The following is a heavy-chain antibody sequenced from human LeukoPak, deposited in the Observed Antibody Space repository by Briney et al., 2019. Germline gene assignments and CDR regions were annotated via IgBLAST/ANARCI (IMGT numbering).Heavy chain of an antibody. CDR2: IKSATHGGTT. V-gene: IGHV3-15*01. CDR1: GFNFNNAW. D-gene: IGHD6-19*01. Sequence: GGSLRLSCTASGFNFNNAWMSWVRQAPGKGLEWVGRIKSATHGGTTDYVAPVRGRFAVSRDDSKNTLYLQMNSLRTEDTAVYYCAKDGRYSSGRFDPWGQGTLVTVSS. CDR3: AKDGRYSSGRFDP. J-gene: IGHJ5*02.